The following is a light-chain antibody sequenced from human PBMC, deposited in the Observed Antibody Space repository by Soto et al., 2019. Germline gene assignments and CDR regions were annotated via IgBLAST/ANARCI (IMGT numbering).Light chain of an antibody. CDR1: QSVRSN. CDR3: QQYNEWPPFT. J-gene: IGKJ5*01. V-gene: IGKV3-15*01. CDR2: AAS. Sequence: EIVLTQSQGTLSVSPGERATLSCLASQSVRSNLAWYQQKPGQAPRLVIYAASTRATGIPDRFSGSVSGTEFTLTISSLQSEDFAVYYCQQYNEWPPFTFGQGTRLEIK.